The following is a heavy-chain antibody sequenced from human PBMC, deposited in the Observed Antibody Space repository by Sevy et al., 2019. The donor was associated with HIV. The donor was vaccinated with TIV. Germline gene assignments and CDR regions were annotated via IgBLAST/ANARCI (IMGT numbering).Heavy chain of an antibody. J-gene: IGHJ4*02. CDR3: ARDSSGGMTTVTTFDY. CDR2: IWFDGSNT. CDR1: GFTFSSYG. V-gene: IGHV3-33*01. Sequence: GGSLRLSCAASGFTFSSYGMRWVRQAPGKGLEWVAVIWFDGSNTFYADSVKGRFTISRDIAENTLHLQMNSLRVEDTAVYYCARDSSGGMTTVTTFDYWGQGALVTVSS. D-gene: IGHD4-17*01.